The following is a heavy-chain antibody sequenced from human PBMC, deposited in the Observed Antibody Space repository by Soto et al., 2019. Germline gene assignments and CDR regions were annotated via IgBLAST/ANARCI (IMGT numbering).Heavy chain of an antibody. J-gene: IGHJ4*02. CDR1: GGSISSYY. CDR2: IYYSGST. Sequence: SETLSLTCTVSGGSISSYYWSWIRQPPGKGLEWIGYIYYSGSTNYNPSLKSRVTISVDTSKNQFSLKLSSVTAADTAVYYCARHWQTLWYFDYWGQGTLVTVSS. V-gene: IGHV4-59*01. CDR3: ARHWQTLWYFDY.